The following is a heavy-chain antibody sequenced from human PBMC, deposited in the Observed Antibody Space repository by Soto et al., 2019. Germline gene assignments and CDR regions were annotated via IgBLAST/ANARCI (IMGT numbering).Heavy chain of an antibody. CDR1: GYTFTSYD. CDR2: MNPNSGNT. CDR3: ARGPVTLTVTTPYDYFQH. V-gene: IGHV1-8*01. J-gene: IGHJ1*01. Sequence: QVQLVQSGAEVKKPGASVKVSCKASGYTFTSYDINWVRQATGQRLEWMGWMNPNSGNTGNAQKFQGRVTMPRNTSISTAYMELSSLRSEDTAVYYCARGPVTLTVTTPYDYFQHWGQGTLVTVSS. D-gene: IGHD4-17*01.